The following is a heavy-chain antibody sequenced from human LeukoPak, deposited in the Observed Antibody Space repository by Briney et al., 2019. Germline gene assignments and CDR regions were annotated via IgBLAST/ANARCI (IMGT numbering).Heavy chain of an antibody. J-gene: IGHJ4*02. CDR2: IKQDGSEK. D-gene: IGHD3-16*02. Sequence: PGGSLRLSCAASGFTFSSYWMSWVRQAPGKGLEWVANIKQDGSEKYYVDSVKGRFTISRDIAKNSLYLQMNSLRAEDTAVYYCARVPYFMITFGGVIATNFDYWGQGTLVTVSS. V-gene: IGHV3-7*01. CDR3: ARVPYFMITFGGVIATNFDY. CDR1: GFTFSSYW.